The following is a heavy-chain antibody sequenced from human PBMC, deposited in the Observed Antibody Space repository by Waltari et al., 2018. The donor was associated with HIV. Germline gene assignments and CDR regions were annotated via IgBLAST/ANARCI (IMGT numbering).Heavy chain of an antibody. Sequence: QVQLVQSGAEVKKPGASVKVSCKASGYTFTSYDINWVRQATGQGLEWMGWMNPNSGNTGYAQKFQGRVTMTRNTSISTAYMELSSLRSEDTAVYYCARAVGYCSSTSCDDAFDIWGQGTMVTVSS. J-gene: IGHJ3*02. CDR1: GYTFTSYD. D-gene: IGHD2-2*01. V-gene: IGHV1-8*01. CDR2: MNPNSGNT. CDR3: ARAVGYCSSTSCDDAFDI.